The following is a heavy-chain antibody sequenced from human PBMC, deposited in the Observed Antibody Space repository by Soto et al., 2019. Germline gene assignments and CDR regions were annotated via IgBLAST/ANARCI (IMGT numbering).Heavy chain of an antibody. D-gene: IGHD3-22*01. V-gene: IGHV1-69*13. CDR1: GGTLRLYA. CDR3: ASRVYFSYSGDYYYAPFDH. Sequence: GASVKVSCKASGGTLRLYAISWVRQAPGLGLDWMGGIIPTFGTANYAQKFQGRVTITADESTTTAFMELSSLRSEDTAVYYCASRVYFSYSGDYYYAPFDHWGQGTLVTVSS. CDR2: IIPTFGTA. J-gene: IGHJ4*02.